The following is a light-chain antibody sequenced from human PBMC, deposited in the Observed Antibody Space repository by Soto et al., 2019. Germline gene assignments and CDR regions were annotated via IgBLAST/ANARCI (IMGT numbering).Light chain of an antibody. V-gene: IGLV1-44*01. CDR1: SSNIGSNS. CDR3: FSYAGSTTWV. Sequence: QSVLTQPPSASATPGQRVTISCSGSSSNIGSNSVNWYQQVPGTAPRLLIYSNNQRPSGVPDRLSGSKSGTSASLAIGGLLSEDEADYYCFSYAGSTTWVFGGGTKVTVL. J-gene: IGLJ3*02. CDR2: SNN.